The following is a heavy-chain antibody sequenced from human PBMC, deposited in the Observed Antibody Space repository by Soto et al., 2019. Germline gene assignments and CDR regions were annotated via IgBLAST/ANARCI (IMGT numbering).Heavy chain of an antibody. CDR2: ISAGGNLI. CDR3: AKRQGIGAAAKNFDF. J-gene: IGHJ4*02. Sequence: SLRLSCAASGFIFSNHAMSWVHQVPGKGLEWVSGISAGGNLIYYADSVRGRFTMSRDNSKNMLYLQMNSLRAEDTAVYFCAKRQGIGAAAKNFDFWGQGARVTVSS. D-gene: IGHD6-13*01. V-gene: IGHV3-23*01. CDR1: GFIFSNHA.